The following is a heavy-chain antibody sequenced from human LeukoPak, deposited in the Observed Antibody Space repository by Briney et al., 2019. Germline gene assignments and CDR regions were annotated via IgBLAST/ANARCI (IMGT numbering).Heavy chain of an antibody. CDR1: GFTFSSCS. CDR3: ARGRQNSGSYSDAFDI. V-gene: IGHV3-21*01. J-gene: IGHJ3*02. Sequence: PGGSLRLSCAGSGFTFSSCSMHWVRQAPGKGLEWVSSISSSSIYIYYADSLKGRFTISRDNAKNSLSLQMNSLRAEDTAVYYCARGRQNSGSYSDAFDIWGQGTVVTVSS. D-gene: IGHD1-26*01. CDR2: ISSSSIYI.